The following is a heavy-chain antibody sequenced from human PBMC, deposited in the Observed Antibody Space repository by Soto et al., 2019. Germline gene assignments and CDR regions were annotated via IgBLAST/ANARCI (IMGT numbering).Heavy chain of an antibody. CDR2: ITSSAITI. CDR1: GFTFSDYY. J-gene: IGHJ4*02. V-gene: IGHV3-11*01. CDR3: ARARTGMYYFDY. D-gene: IGHD1-1*01. Sequence: QVQLVESGGGLVKPGGSLRLSCAASGFTFSDYYMSWIRQAPGKGLEWISYITSSAITIHYADSVKGRFTVSKDNAKNSLYLQMNSLRTEDTAVYYCARARTGMYYFDYWGQGPLVTVSS.